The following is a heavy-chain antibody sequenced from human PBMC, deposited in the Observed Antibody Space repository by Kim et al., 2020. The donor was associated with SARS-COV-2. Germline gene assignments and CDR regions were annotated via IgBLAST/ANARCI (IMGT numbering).Heavy chain of an antibody. CDR2: ITHSGST. D-gene: IGHD2-2*02. J-gene: IGHJ6*02. CDR1: GGSFSGHS. Sequence: SETPSLTCAVYGGSFSGHSWTWIRQPPGKGLEWIGEITHSGSTKYNPSLKSRLTISIDMSKNQFSLKLTSVTAADTGLYYCTRGRVGVVPAPVLGLGPYYDYFTLDVWGHGTTVIVSS. CDR3: TRGRVGVVPAPVLGLGPYYDYFTLDV. V-gene: IGHV4-34*01.